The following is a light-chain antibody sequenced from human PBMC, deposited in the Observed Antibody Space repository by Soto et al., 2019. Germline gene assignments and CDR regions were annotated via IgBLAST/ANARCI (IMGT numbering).Light chain of an antibody. CDR1: QNLLNSNGYNY. CDR2: LGS. V-gene: IGKV2-28*01. J-gene: IGKJ1*01. CDR3: MQALQAPLT. Sequence: DIVMTQSPLSLPVTPGEPASISCRSSQNLLNSNGYNYLDWYLQKPGQSPQLLIYLGSSRASGVPDRFSGSGSGTDFTLTISRVEAEDVGFYYCMQALQAPLTFGQGTKVNIK.